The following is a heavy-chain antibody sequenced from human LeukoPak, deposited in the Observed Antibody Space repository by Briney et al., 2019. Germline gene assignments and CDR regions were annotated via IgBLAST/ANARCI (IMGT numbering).Heavy chain of an antibody. D-gene: IGHD2-21*02. CDR1: GGSISSSSYY. J-gene: IGHJ5*02. V-gene: IGHV4-39*01. CDR3: ARRSFGDHDYYFDP. Sequence: PSETLSLTCTVSGGSISSSSYYWGWIRQPPGKGLEWIGSIYYSGSTYYNPSLKSRVTISVDTSKNQFSLKLRSVTAADTAVYYCARRSFGDHDYYFDPWGQGTLVTVSS. CDR2: IYYSGST.